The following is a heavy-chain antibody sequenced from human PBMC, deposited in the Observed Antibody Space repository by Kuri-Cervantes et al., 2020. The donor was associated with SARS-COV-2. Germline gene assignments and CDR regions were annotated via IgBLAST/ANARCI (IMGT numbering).Heavy chain of an antibody. V-gene: IGHV3-30-3*01. CDR3: ARANDIVVVVAAHYAFDI. CDR1: GFTFSSYA. CDR2: ISYDGSNK. Sequence: GGSLRLSCAASGFTFSSYAMHWVRQAPGKGLEWVAVISYDGSNKYYADSVKGRFTISRDNSKNTLYLQMNSLRAEDTAVYYCARANDIVVVVAAHYAFDIWGQGTMVTVSS. D-gene: IGHD2-15*01. J-gene: IGHJ3*02.